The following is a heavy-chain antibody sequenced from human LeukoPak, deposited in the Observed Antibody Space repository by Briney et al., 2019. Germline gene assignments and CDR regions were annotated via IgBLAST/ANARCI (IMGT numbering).Heavy chain of an antibody. CDR2: IYYSGST. J-gene: IGHJ4*02. Sequence: SETLSLTCTVSGGSISSYYWSWIRQPPGKGLEWIGYIYYSGSTNYNPSLKSRVTISVDTSKNQFSLKLSSVTAADTAVYYCARHVHSGNTVTTGGFDYWGQGTLVTVSS. CDR1: GGSISSYY. D-gene: IGHD4-17*01. CDR3: ARHVHSGNTVTTGGFDY. V-gene: IGHV4-59*08.